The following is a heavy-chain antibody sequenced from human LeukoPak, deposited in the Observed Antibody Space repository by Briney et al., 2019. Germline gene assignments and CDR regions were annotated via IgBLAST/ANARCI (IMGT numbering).Heavy chain of an antibody. Sequence: GGSLRLSCAASGFTFSSYWMSWVRQAPGKGLEWVANINQDGSEKYYVDSVKGRFTISRDNAKNSLSLQMNSLRAEDTAVYYCARSSAREYCSNTSCYLIGAFDIWGQGTMVTVSS. CDR3: ARSSAREYCSNTSCYLIGAFDI. J-gene: IGHJ3*02. V-gene: IGHV3-7*01. CDR2: INQDGSEK. D-gene: IGHD2-2*01. CDR1: GFTFSSYW.